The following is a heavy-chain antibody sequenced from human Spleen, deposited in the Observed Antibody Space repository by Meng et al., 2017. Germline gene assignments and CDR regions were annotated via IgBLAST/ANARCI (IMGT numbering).Heavy chain of an antibody. V-gene: IGHV1-2*06. Sequence: QLGQVGAEVKKPADSCKVACKPHVNTFPASLLHWVRRAPGQGLEWMGRINPKSGDTHYAQKFQARVTMTGDTSISTAYMELSGLRSDDTAMYYCARDEDISAAGKLFGDYWGQGTLVTVSS. CDR1: VNTFPASL. D-gene: IGHD6-25*01. J-gene: IGHJ4*02. CDR2: INPKSGDT. CDR3: ARDEDISAAGKLFGDY.